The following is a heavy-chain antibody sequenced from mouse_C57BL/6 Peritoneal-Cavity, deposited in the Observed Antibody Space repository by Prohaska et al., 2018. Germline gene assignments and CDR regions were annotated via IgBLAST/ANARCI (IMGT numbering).Heavy chain of an antibody. CDR3: ARGGGAWFAY. J-gene: IGHJ3*01. Sequence: PGASGKISCKASGSAFSSSWMNWVKQRPGKGLEWIGRIYPGDGDTNYNGKVKGKATMTAEKSSSTAYMQLSSLTAEDSAVYFWARGGGAWFAYWGQGTLVTVSA. V-gene: IGHV1-82*01. CDR2: IYPGDGDT. CDR1: GSAFSSSW.